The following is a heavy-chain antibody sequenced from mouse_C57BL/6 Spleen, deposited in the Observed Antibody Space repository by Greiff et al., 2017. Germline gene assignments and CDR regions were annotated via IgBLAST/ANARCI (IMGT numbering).Heavy chain of an antibody. CDR2: ISDGGSYT. J-gene: IGHJ4*01. D-gene: IGHD2-4*01. CDR1: GFTFSSYA. CDR3: ASRSTMITTGAMDY. Sequence: EVNLVESGGGLVKPGGSLKLSCAASGFTFSSYAMSWVRQTPEKRLEWVATISDGGSYTYYPDNVKGRFTISRDNAKNNLYLQMSHLKSEDTAMYYCASRSTMITTGAMDYWGQGTSVTVSS. V-gene: IGHV5-4*03.